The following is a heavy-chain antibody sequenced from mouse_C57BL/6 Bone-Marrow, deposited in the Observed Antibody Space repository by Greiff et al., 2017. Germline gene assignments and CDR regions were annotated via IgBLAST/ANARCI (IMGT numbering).Heavy chain of an antibody. V-gene: IGHV1-18*01. J-gene: IGHJ3*01. D-gene: IGHD2-4*01. CDR2: INPNNGGT. CDR1: GYTFTDYN. CDR3: ARVGNYDYDLAWFAY. Sequence: EVQLQQSGPELVKPGASVKIPCKASGYTFTDYNMDWVKQSHGKSLEWIGDINPNNGGTIYNQKFKGKATLTVDKSSSTAYMELRSLTSEDTAVYYCARVGNYDYDLAWFAYWGQGTLVTVSA.